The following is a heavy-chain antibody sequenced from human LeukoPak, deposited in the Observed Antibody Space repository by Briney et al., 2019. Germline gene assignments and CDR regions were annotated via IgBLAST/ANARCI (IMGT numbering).Heavy chain of an antibody. CDR3: ARVNYGSGSYHAY. CDR2: IIPILGIA. J-gene: IGHJ4*02. D-gene: IGHD3-10*01. Sequence: SVKVSCKASGGTFSSYAISWVRQAPGQGLEWMGRIIPILGIANYAQKFQGRVTITADKSTSTAYMELSSLRSEDTAVYYCARVNYGSGSYHAYWAQGTLVTVSS. V-gene: IGHV1-69*04. CDR1: GGTFSSYA.